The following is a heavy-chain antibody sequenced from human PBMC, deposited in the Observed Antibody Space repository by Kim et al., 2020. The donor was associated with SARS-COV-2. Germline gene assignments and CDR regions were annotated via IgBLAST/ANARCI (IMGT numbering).Heavy chain of an antibody. D-gene: IGHD3-10*01. CDR2: VNTDAIST. V-gene: IGHV3-23*01. Sequence: GGSLRLSCTASGFTFSSLDMNWVRQAPGKGLEWVSRVNTDAISTYYADSVKGRFTISRDNSKNTLYLQLNSLRADDTAVYYCARDAGPLDNWGQGTLVTVSS. CDR3: ARDAGPLDN. CDR1: GFTFSSLD. J-gene: IGHJ4*02.